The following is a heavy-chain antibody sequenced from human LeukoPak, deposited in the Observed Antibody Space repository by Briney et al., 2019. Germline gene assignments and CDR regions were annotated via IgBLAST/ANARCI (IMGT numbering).Heavy chain of an antibody. V-gene: IGHV3-48*02. D-gene: IGHD5-18*01. CDR3: ARDKGRGYSYGWDY. CDR2: ISVRGGDI. CDR1: GFNFSTYS. Sequence: GGSLRLSSAASGFNFSTYSMNWVRQAPGKGLEWVSYISVRGGDIYYADSVKGRFTVSRDNAKNSLYLQMHTLRDEDTAVYYCARDKGRGYSYGWDYWGQGTLVTVSS. J-gene: IGHJ4*02.